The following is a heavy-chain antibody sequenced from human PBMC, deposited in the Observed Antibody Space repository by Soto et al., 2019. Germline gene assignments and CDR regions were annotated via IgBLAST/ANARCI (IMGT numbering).Heavy chain of an antibody. CDR1: GYTFTAYH. D-gene: IGHD3-10*02. J-gene: IGHJ6*02. V-gene: IGHV1-2*02. CDR2: INPKFGNT. CDR3: ARNMDYYYGRGSGNGHGV. Sequence: QVRLVQSGAEVKEPGDSVRVSCEASGYTFTAYHIHWVRQAPGQGLEWMGWINPKFGNTGYAQDFQGRVSMPSDLSISQVYQELSRLTSDDTAIYYCARNMDYYYGRGSGNGHGVWGQGTTVTVFS.